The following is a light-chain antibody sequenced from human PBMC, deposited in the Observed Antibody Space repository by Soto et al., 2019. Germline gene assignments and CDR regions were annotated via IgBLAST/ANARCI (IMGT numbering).Light chain of an antibody. V-gene: IGKV1-8*01. CDR2: AAS. CDR3: RQYSHLIT. Sequence: AIRMTQSPSSFSASTGDRVTITCRASQGISSYLAWYQQKPGKAPKLLIYAASTLQSGVPSRFSGSGSGTDFTFTISSLQPEDIATYYCRQYSHLITFGQGTRLEIK. J-gene: IGKJ5*01. CDR1: QGISSY.